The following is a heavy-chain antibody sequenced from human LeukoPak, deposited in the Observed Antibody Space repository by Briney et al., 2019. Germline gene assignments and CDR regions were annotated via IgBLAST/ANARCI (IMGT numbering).Heavy chain of an antibody. J-gene: IGHJ5*02. CDR2: VYHRGYT. CDR3: ARVGGWEADDDLSDYKLDRDHNQFDL. Sequence: SETLSLTCTVSGVSISSSTSYYWGWIRQSPGKGLEWIGSVYHRGYTYYSPSLRTRITMSVDTPKNQFSLKLTSVTAADTAVYYCARVGGWEADDDLSDYKLDRDHNQFDLWGQGTLVTVSS. CDR1: GVSISSSTSYY. D-gene: IGHD3-10*01. V-gene: IGHV4-39*07.